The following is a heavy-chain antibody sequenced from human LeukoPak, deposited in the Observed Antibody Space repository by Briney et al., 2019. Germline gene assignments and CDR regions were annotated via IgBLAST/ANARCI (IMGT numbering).Heavy chain of an antibody. J-gene: IGHJ4*01. V-gene: IGHV3-33*06. CDR3: VKDLRDMWTFDY. CDR2: IWRDGNTK. D-gene: IGHD2-21*01. Sequence: PGGSLRPSCAASGFTFSYYAMHWVRQGPGNGLEWVAVIWRDGNTKYYADSVKGRFTISRDNARSILYLQMSSLRAEDTAVYYCVKDLRDMWTFDYWGHGTLVTVSS. CDR1: GFTFSYYA.